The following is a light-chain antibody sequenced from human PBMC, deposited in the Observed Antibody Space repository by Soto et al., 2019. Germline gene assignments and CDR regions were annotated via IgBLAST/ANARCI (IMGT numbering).Light chain of an antibody. CDR1: SSDVGGYNY. V-gene: IGLV2-8*01. CDR2: EVN. Sequence: QSVLTQPPSASGSPGQSVTISCTGTSSDVGGYNYVSWYQQYPDKVPKLMIYEVNKRPSGVPDRFSGSKSGNTASLTISGLQADDEAVYYCTSYAGGNNVFGTGTKLTVL. J-gene: IGLJ1*01. CDR3: TSYAGGNNV.